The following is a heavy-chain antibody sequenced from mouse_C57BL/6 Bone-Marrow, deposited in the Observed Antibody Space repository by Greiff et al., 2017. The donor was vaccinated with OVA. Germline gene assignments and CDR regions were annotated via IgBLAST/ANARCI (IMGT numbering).Heavy chain of an antibody. D-gene: IGHD4-1*01. CDR3: ARQNWDYFDY. CDR2: ISNLAYSI. CDR1: GFTFSDYG. Sequence: VQLKESGGGLVQPGGSLKLSCAASGFTFSDYGMAWVRQAPRKGPEWVAFISNLAYSIYYADTVTGRFTISRENAKNTLYLEMSSLRSEDTAMYYCARQNWDYFDYWGQGTTLTVSS. J-gene: IGHJ2*01. V-gene: IGHV5-15*01.